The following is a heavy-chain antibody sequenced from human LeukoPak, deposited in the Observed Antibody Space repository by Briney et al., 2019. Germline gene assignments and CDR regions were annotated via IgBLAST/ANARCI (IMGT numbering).Heavy chain of an antibody. CDR1: GGSISSYY. Sequence: SETLSLTCTVSGGSISSYYWSWIRQPPGKGLEWIGYIYYSGSTNYNPSLKSRVTISVDTSKNQFSLKLSSVTAADTAVYYCATGMLDYWGQGTLVTVSS. J-gene: IGHJ4*02. CDR2: IYYSGST. CDR3: ATGMLDY. V-gene: IGHV4-59*08.